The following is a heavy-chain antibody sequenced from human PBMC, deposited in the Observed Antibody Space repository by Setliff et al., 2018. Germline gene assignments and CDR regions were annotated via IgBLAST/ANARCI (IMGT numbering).Heavy chain of an antibody. V-gene: IGHV3-74*01. J-gene: IGHJ4*02. D-gene: IGHD1-26*01. CDR3: ARDLVGATADF. Sequence: GGSLRLSCAASGFTFSIYWMHWVRQVPGKGLEWVSRINIDGRGINYADSVRGRFTISRDNAKNTVYLQMNSLRGDDTAVYHCARDLVGATADFWGRGTLVTVSS. CDR1: GFTFSIYW. CDR2: INIDGRGI.